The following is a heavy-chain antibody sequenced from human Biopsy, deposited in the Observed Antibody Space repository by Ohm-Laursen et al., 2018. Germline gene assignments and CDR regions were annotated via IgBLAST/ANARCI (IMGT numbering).Heavy chain of an antibody. V-gene: IGHV1-2*02. D-gene: IGHD5/OR15-5a*01. J-gene: IGHJ5*02. CDR2: INPDTGET. Sequence: EASVKVSCKVSGYTFRGYHLHWVRLAPGQGLEWMGWINPDTGETRYAPKFQGRLALTRDVSVNTGYLELSSLGSDDTAIYFCAKPSGGVSTIGFDPWGQGTQIIVS. CDR3: AKPSGGVSTIGFDP. CDR1: GYTFRGYH.